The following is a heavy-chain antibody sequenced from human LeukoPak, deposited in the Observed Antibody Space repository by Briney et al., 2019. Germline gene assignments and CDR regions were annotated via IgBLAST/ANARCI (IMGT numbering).Heavy chain of an antibody. CDR1: GFTFSSYE. CDR3: AREYSSTWYAGRGLFDY. V-gene: IGHV3-48*03. Sequence: GGSLRLSCAASGFTFSSYEMNWVRQAPGKGLEWVSYISSSGSTIYYADSVKGRVTISRDNAKNSLHLQMNSLRVEDTAIYYCAREYSSTWYAGRGLFDYWGQGTLVTVS. D-gene: IGHD6-13*01. J-gene: IGHJ4*02. CDR2: ISSSGSTI.